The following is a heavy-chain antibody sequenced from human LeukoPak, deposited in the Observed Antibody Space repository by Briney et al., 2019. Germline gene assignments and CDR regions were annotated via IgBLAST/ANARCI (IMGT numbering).Heavy chain of an antibody. Sequence: ASVKVSCKASGYTFTGYYMHWVRQAPGQGLEWMGGIIPIFGTANYAQKFQGRVTITTDESTSTAYMKLSSLRSEDTAVYYCASGEYQLRRFGNYYYYYMDVWGKGTTVTVSS. V-gene: IGHV1-69*05. CDR3: ASGEYQLRRFGNYYYYYMDV. D-gene: IGHD2-2*01. J-gene: IGHJ6*03. CDR2: IIPIFGTA. CDR1: GYTFTGYY.